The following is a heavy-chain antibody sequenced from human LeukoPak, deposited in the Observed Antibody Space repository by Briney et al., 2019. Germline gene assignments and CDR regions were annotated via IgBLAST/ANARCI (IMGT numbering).Heavy chain of an antibody. D-gene: IGHD6-19*01. CDR1: GGTFSSYA. V-gene: IGHV1-69*06. CDR3: ARPVAGTGYFDY. J-gene: IGHJ4*02. Sequence: SVKVSCKASGGTFSSYAISWVRQAPGQGLEWMGGIIPIFGTANYAQKFQGRVTITSDKSTSTAYMELSSLRSEDTAVYYCARPVAGTGYFDYWGQGTLVTVSS. CDR2: IIPIFGTA.